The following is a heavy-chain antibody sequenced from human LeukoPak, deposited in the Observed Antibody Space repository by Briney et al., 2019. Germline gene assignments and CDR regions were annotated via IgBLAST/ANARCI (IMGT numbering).Heavy chain of an antibody. V-gene: IGHV3-21*01. CDR3: ARDLRDGYNWFDY. Sequence: PGGSLRLSCTAPEFIFSGFWLNWVRQAPGKGLEWVSSISSSSSYIYYADSVKGRFTISRDNAKNSLYLQMNSLRAEDTAVYYCARDLRDGYNWFDYWGQGTLVIVSS. D-gene: IGHD5-24*01. CDR1: EFIFSGFW. CDR2: ISSSSSYI. J-gene: IGHJ4*02.